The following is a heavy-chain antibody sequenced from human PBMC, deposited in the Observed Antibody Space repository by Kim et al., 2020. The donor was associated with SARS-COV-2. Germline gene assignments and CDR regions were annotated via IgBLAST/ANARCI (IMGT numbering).Heavy chain of an antibody. J-gene: IGHJ6*02. CDR3: AREGVLMVYAMASYGMDV. CDR1: GFTFSSYG. V-gene: IGHV3-33*01. D-gene: IGHD2-8*01. Sequence: GGSLRLSCAASGFTFSSYGMHWVRQAPGKGLEWVAVIWYDGSNKYYADSVKGRFTISRDNSKNTLYLQMNSLRAEDTAVYYCAREGVLMVYAMASYGMDVWGQGTSVTVSS. CDR2: IWYDGSNK.